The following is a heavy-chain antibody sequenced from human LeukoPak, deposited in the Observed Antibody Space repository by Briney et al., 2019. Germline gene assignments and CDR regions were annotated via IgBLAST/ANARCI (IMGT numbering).Heavy chain of an antibody. V-gene: IGHV3-23*01. J-gene: IGHJ4*02. D-gene: IGHD3-10*01. CDR1: GFTFDNFA. CDR2: ITGSGGST. CDR3: ARELFDFDY. Sequence: GGSLRLSCAPSGFTFDNFAMTWVRQAPGKGLVWVSEITGSGGSTYYADSVKGRFTISRDNSKNTLYLQMNSLRAEDTAIYYCARELFDFDYWGQGTLVTVSS.